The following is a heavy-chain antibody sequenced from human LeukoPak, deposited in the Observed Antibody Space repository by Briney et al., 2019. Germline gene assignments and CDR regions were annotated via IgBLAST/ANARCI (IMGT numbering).Heavy chain of an antibody. V-gene: IGHV3-15*05. CDR2: IKSKSNGGTT. D-gene: IGHD1-26*01. CDR1: GFTFNTAW. CDR3: TTGWFSGTYKRYFDY. J-gene: IGHJ4*02. Sequence: PGGSLRLSCAASGFTFNTAWMNWVRQAPGKGLEWVGRIKSKSNGGTTDYAAPVKGRFTISRDDSENTLYLQMNSLKTDDTAFYYCTTGWFSGTYKRYFDYWGQGTLVTVSS.